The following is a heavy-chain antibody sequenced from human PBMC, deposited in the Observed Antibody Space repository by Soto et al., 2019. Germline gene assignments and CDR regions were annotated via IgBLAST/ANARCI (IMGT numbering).Heavy chain of an antibody. CDR2: IYHSGST. Sequence: SETLSLTCAVSGGSISSSNWWSWVRQPPGKGLEWIGEIYHSGSTNYNPSLKSRVTISVDKSKNQFSLKLSSVTAADTAVYYCARVSSSSRTWFDPWGQGTLVTVSS. D-gene: IGHD6-6*01. J-gene: IGHJ5*02. V-gene: IGHV4-4*02. CDR1: GGSISSSNW. CDR3: ARVSSSSRTWFDP.